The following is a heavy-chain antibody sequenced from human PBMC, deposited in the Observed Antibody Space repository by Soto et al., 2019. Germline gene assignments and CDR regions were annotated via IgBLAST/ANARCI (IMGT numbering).Heavy chain of an antibody. CDR3: GRGPSPRAPAGGTPYYFSMDV. Sequence: GASVKVSCKASGYEFTAYEINWVREASGQGLEWMGWMNPINGATGRARRFQGRVSMTSNTATGTAYLELTSLRSDDSAVYYCGRGPSPRAPAGGTPYYFSMDVWGQVTTVTVSS. J-gene: IGHJ6*03. CDR2: MNPINGAT. D-gene: IGHD6-13*01. V-gene: IGHV1-8*02. CDR1: GYEFTAYE.